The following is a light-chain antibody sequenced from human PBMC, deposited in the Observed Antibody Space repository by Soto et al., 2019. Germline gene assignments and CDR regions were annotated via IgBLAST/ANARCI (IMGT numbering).Light chain of an antibody. V-gene: IGLV1-40*01. Sequence: QSVLTQPPSVSAAPGQRVTISCTGSSSNIGAGYEAHWYQQVPGTAPKLLIYENNNRPSGVPDLFSGSKSGTSASLAITGLQAEDEAEYYCQSYDSSLSGYVFGTGTKLTVL. CDR2: ENN. CDR3: QSYDSSLSGYV. J-gene: IGLJ1*01. CDR1: SSNIGAGYE.